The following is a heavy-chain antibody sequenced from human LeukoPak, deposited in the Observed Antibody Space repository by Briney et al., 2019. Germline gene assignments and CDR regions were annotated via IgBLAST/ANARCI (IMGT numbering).Heavy chain of an antibody. J-gene: IGHJ4*02. D-gene: IGHD3-10*02. V-gene: IGHV3-33*01. CDR1: GFTFSSYG. CDR2: IWYDGSNI. CDR3: ARDFYTGMFDY. Sequence: PGGSLRLSCAASGFTFSSYGFHWVRQAPGKGLEWVAVIWYDGSNIHYAESVKGRFTISRDNSRDTLYLHMNSLRPEDTAVYYCARDFYTGMFDYWGQGTLVTVS.